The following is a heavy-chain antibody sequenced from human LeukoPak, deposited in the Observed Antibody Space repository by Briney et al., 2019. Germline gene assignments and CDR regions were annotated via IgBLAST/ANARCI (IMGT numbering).Heavy chain of an antibody. Sequence: GGSLRLSRAASGFNLRDYWMHWVRQAPGKGLVWVSRPGTDGTYTNYADSVRGRFTISRDNAKNTLYLQMDSLRAEDTAFYYCVRDPSNSGNWFDLWGQGTLVTVSS. D-gene: IGHD4-11*01. CDR2: PGTDGTYT. J-gene: IGHJ5*02. CDR1: GFNLRDYW. CDR3: VRDPSNSGNWFDL. V-gene: IGHV3-74*01.